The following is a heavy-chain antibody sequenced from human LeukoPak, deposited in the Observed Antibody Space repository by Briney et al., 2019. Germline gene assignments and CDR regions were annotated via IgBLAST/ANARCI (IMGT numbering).Heavy chain of an antibody. CDR1: GFTFSSYA. V-gene: IGHV3-30*04. J-gene: IGHJ4*02. CDR2: ISYDGSNK. CDR3: ARERGVRPWG. Sequence: GRSLRLSCAASGFTFSSYAMHWVRQAPGKGLEWVAVISYDGSNKYYADSVKGRFTISRDNAKNSLYLQINSLRADDTAVYYCARERGVRPWGWGQGTLVTVSS. D-gene: IGHD3-10*01.